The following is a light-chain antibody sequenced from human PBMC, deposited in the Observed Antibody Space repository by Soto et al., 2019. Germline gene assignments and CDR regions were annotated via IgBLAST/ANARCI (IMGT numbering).Light chain of an antibody. V-gene: IGLV1-44*01. J-gene: IGLJ3*02. CDR2: SNT. CDR1: SSNIGSNT. Sequence: QSVLTQPPSASGTPGQRVTISCSGSSSNIGSNTVNWYQHLPGTAPKLLIYSNTQRPSGVPDRFSGSKSGTSASLAISGLQSEDEADYYCAAWDDSPNGPVFGGGIKLTVL. CDR3: AAWDDSPNGPV.